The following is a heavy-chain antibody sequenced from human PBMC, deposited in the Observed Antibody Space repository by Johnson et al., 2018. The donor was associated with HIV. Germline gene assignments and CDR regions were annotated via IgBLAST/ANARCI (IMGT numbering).Heavy chain of an antibody. CDR3: AREATYWYDSSGSPYAFDI. CDR1: GFIFRNFA. D-gene: IGHD3-22*01. CDR2: ISYDGINE. J-gene: IGHJ3*02. Sequence: QVQLVESGGGVVQPGRSLRLSCEGSGFIFRNFAMHWVRQAPGKGLEWVSIISYDGINEPYAVSVKGRFTISRDNSKNTVFLQMNSLGVEDTAVYYCAREATYWYDSSGSPYAFDIWGQGTMVTVSS. V-gene: IGHV3-30*14.